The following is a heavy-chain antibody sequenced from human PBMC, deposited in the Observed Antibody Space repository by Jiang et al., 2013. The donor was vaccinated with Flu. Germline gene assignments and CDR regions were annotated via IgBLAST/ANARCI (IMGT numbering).Heavy chain of an antibody. D-gene: IGHD3-22*01. V-gene: IGHV3-30*04. CDR1: GFTFSSYA. CDR2: ISYDGSNK. Sequence: VQLLESGGGVVQPGRSLRLSCAASGFTFSSYAMHWVRQAPGKGLEWVAVISYDGSNKYYADSVKGRFTISRDNSKNTLYLQMNSLRAEDTAVYYAHYYDSSGYIDYWGQGTLVTVSS. CDR3: HYYDSSGYIDY. J-gene: IGHJ4*02.